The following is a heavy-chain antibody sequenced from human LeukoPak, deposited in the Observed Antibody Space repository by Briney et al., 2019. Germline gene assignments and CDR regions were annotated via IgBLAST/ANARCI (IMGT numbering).Heavy chain of an antibody. Sequence: GGSLRLSCAASEFTFRSYDMSWVRQAPGKGLEWVSAISGSGCSTYYADSVKARFTISRDNSKNTLYLQMHSLRAEDTAVYYCAKDWGYSRYDYERSLGVFDYWGQGTLVTVSS. V-gene: IGHV3-23*01. CDR2: ISGSGCST. CDR3: AKDWGYSRYDYERSLGVFDY. J-gene: IGHJ4*02. D-gene: IGHD5-12*01. CDR1: EFTFRSYD.